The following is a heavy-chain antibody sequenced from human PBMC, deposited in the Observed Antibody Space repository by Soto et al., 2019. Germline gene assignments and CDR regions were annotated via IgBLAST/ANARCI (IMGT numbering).Heavy chain of an antibody. V-gene: IGHV3-23*01. CDR3: AKDQVKPAPNSGSYYKGAY. CDR1: GFTFSSYA. CDR2: ISGSGGST. Sequence: GSLRLSCAASGFTFSSYAMSWVRQAPGKGLEWVSAISGSGGSTYYADSVKGRFTISRDNSRNTLYLQMNSLRAEDTTVYYCAKDQVKPAPNSGSYYKGAYWTQGTLVTVSS. J-gene: IGHJ4*02. D-gene: IGHD3-10*01.